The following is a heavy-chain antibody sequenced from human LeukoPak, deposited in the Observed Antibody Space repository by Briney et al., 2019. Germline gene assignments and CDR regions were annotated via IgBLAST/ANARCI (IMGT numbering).Heavy chain of an antibody. V-gene: IGHV3-74*01. Sequence: GGSLRLSCAASGFTFSSYWMHWVRQVPGKGLVWVSRINSDGSSTSYADSVKGGFTISRDNAKNTLYVQMNSLRAEDTAVYYCSTGSGHAFDIWGRGTMVTVSS. J-gene: IGHJ3*02. CDR3: STGSGHAFDI. CDR1: GFTFSSYW. CDR2: INSDGSST. D-gene: IGHD3-10*01.